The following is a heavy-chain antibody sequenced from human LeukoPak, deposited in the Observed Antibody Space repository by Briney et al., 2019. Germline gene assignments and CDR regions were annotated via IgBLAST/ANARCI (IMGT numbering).Heavy chain of an antibody. CDR3: ARGLARAY. J-gene: IGHJ4*02. CDR2: ISSSGTTI. V-gene: IGHV3-48*03. CDR1: GFTFNNYE. Sequence: PGGSLRLSCAASGFTFNNYEMNWVRQAPGKGLAWVSYISSSGTTIYYAVSVKGRFTISRDNAKNSLYLQMNSLSAEDTAVYYCARGLARAYWGQGTLVTVSS.